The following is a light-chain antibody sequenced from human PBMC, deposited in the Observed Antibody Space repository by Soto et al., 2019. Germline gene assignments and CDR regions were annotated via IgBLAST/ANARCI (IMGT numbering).Light chain of an antibody. V-gene: IGKV3-11*01. J-gene: IGKJ4*01. CDR3: QQRGNWPPT. CDR1: QSVSSY. CDR2: DAS. Sequence: EIVLTQSPATLSLSPGERATLSCRASQSVSSYLAWYQHKPGQAPRLLIYDASNRATGIPARFSGSGSGTDFTLTIISLEPEDFAVYYCQQRGNWPPTFGGGTKVEIK.